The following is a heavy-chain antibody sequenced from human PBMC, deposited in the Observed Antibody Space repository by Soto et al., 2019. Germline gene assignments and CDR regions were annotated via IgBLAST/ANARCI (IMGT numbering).Heavy chain of an antibody. D-gene: IGHD6-19*01. CDR3: ARDSFPIGAVAGISHYYYGMDV. Sequence: SETLSLTCTVSGGSISSYYWSWIRQPPGKGLEWIGYIYYSGSTNYNPSLKSRVTISVDTSKNQFSLKLSSVTAADTAVYYCARDSFPIGAVAGISHYYYGMDVWGQGTTVTVSS. CDR1: GGSISSYY. CDR2: IYYSGST. V-gene: IGHV4-59*01. J-gene: IGHJ6*02.